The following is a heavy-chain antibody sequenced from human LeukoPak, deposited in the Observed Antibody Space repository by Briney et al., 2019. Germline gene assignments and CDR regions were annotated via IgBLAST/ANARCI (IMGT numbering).Heavy chain of an antibody. CDR2: IIPILGIA. V-gene: IGHV1-69*04. J-gene: IGHJ4*02. CDR3: ARTARRDGYKPLDY. CDR1: GGTFSSYA. Sequence: SVKVSCKASGGTFSSYAISWVRQAPGQGLEWMGRIIPILGIANYAQKFQGRVTITADKSTSTAYMELSSLKSEDTAVYYCARTARRDGYKPLDYWGQGTLVTVSS. D-gene: IGHD5-24*01.